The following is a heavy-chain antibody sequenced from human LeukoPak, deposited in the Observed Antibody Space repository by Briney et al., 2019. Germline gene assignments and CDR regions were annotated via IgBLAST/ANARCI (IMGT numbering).Heavy chain of an antibody. D-gene: IGHD2-2*01. V-gene: IGHV4-39*01. Sequence: PSETLSLTCTVSGGSISSSSYYWGWIRQPPGKGLERIGSIYYSGSTYYNPSLKSRVTISVDTSKNQFSLKLSSVTAADTAVYYCARHGTLELGYCSSTSCLGYMDVWGKGTTVTVSS. J-gene: IGHJ6*03. CDR2: IYYSGST. CDR3: ARHGTLELGYCSSTSCLGYMDV. CDR1: GGSISSSSYY.